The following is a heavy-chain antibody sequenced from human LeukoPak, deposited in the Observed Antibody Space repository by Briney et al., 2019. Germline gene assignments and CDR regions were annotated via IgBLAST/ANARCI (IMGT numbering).Heavy chain of an antibody. CDR2: ICNDGRT. Sequence: PGGSLRLSCAASRFTVSGNCMSWVRQAPGKGLEWASLICNDGRTFYADSVKGRFTISRDSSKSTVYLQMNSLRVEDTAVYYCATEENNWEWFDPGGQGTLVTVSS. J-gene: IGHJ5*02. CDR3: ATEENNWEWFDP. V-gene: IGHV3-66*01. D-gene: IGHD1-26*01. CDR1: RFTVSGNC.